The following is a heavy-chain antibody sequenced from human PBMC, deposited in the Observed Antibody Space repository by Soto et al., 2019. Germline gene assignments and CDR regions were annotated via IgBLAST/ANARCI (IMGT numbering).Heavy chain of an antibody. CDR3: AGRTYYYDSSGYSEYFQH. D-gene: IGHD3-22*01. J-gene: IGHJ1*01. CDR1: GGSISSGGYY. V-gene: IGHV4-61*08. CDR2: IYYSGST. Sequence: SETLSLTCTVSGGSISSGGYYWSWIRQHPGKGLEWIGYIYYSGSTNYNPSLKSRVTISVDTSKNQFSLKLSSVTAADTALYYCAGRTYYYDSSGYSEYFQHWGQGTRVTVS.